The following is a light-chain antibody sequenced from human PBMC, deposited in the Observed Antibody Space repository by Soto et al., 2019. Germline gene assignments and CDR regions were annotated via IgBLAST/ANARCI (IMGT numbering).Light chain of an antibody. CDR1: TSNIGAGYD. V-gene: IGLV1-40*01. Sequence: QSVLTQPPSVSGAPGQRVTISCTGSTSNIGAGYDVHWYQQKDPRAAPKLLIYADSNRPSGAPDRFSASKSGTSASLAITGLQAEDEADYYCLLYYGGAVVFGGGTKLTVL. J-gene: IGLJ2*01. CDR2: ADS. CDR3: LLYYGGAVV.